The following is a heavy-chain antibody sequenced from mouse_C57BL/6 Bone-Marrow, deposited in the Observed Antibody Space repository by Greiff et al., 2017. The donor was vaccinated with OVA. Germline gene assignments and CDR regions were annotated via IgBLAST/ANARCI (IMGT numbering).Heavy chain of an antibody. Sequence: EVMLVESEGGLVQPGRSMKLSCTASGFTFSDYYMAWVRQVPEKGLEWVANINYDGSSTYYLDSLKSRFIISRDNAKNILYLQMSSLKSEDTATYYCAREDYDYPYYFDYWGQGTTLTVSS. CDR1: GFTFSDYY. CDR3: AREDYDYPYYFDY. D-gene: IGHD2-4*01. CDR2: INYDGSST. V-gene: IGHV5-16*01. J-gene: IGHJ2*01.